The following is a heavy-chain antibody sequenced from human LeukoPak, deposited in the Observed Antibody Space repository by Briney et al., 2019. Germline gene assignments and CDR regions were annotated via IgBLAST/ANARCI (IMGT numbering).Heavy chain of an antibody. Sequence: PGGSLRLSCAASGFTFNSYGMHWVRQAPGKGLEWVAFISFDGRNKYYADSVKCRFTISRDNSRNTGNLQMNSLRAEDTAVYYSAKEMGYSTGWYDFWGQGTLVTVSS. J-gene: IGHJ5*01. CDR3: AKEMGYSTGWYDF. CDR2: ISFDGRNK. CDR1: GFTFNSYG. V-gene: IGHV3-30*18. D-gene: IGHD6-19*01.